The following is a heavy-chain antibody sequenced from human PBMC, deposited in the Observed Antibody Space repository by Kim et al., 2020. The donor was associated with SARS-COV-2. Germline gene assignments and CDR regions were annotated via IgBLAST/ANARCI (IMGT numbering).Heavy chain of an antibody. Sequence: GGSLRLSCAASGFTFSNAWMSWVRQAPGKGLEWVGRIKSKTDGGTTDYAAPVKGRFTISRDDSKNTLYLQMNSLKTEDTAVYYCTTGWYQLLGSFAVGYGMDVWGQGTTVTVSS. CDR2: IKSKTDGGTT. CDR1: GFTFSNAW. D-gene: IGHD2-2*01. V-gene: IGHV3-15*01. CDR3: TTGWYQLLGSFAVGYGMDV. J-gene: IGHJ6*02.